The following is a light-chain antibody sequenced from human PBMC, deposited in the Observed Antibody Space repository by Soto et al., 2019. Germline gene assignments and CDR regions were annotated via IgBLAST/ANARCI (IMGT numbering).Light chain of an antibody. CDR2: TAS. CDR3: QQVRTYSRT. V-gene: IGKV1-5*03. CDR1: ENIDSW. J-gene: IGKJ4*01. Sequence: DIQMTQSPSTLTASVGDRVTITCRASENIDSWLAWYQQKPGKAPKLLIYTASILEPGVSSRFSGSRSGTEFTLTVSSLQPDDFATYYCQQVRTYSRTFGGGTKVEIK.